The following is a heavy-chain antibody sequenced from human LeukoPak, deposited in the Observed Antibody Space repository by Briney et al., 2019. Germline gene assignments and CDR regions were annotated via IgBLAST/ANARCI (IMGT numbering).Heavy chain of an antibody. D-gene: IGHD5-18*01. CDR3: ARDRLTADFDY. V-gene: IGHV1-2*02. CDR1: GYTFTGYY. Sequence: ASVKVSCKASGYTFTGYYMHWLRQAPGQGLEWMGWINPNSSVTNYAQKFQGRVTMTRDTSISTAYMELSGLRSDDTALYYCARDRLTADFDYWGQGTLVTVSS. J-gene: IGHJ4*02. CDR2: INPNSSVT.